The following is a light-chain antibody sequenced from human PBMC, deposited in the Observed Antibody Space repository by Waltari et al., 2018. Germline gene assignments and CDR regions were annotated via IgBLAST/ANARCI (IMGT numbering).Light chain of an antibody. CDR1: SGHSSNI. J-gene: IGLJ3*02. CDR3: QTGGHGTWV. V-gene: IGLV4-69*01. CDR2: INSDGSP. Sequence: QLVLTQSPSASASLGASVKLTCTLDSGHSSNIVAWLQQQPEKGPRYLMKINSDGSPSKGDEIPVRFSGSSSGAVRYLTISSVQSEDEADYYCQTGGHGTWVFGGGTKLTVL.